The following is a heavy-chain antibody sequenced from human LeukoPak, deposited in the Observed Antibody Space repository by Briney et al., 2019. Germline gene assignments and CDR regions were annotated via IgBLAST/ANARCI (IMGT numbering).Heavy chain of an antibody. J-gene: IGHJ4*02. D-gene: IGHD6-13*01. V-gene: IGHV4-4*07. Sequence: SETLSLTRTVSGGSISSYYWSWIRQPAGKGLEWIGRIYSTGSTNYNPSLKSRVTMSVDTSKNQFSLRLRSVTAADTAVYYCARQIASAGTAGFDFWGEGALVTVSS. CDR3: ARQIASAGTAGFDF. CDR1: GGSISSYY. CDR2: IYSTGST.